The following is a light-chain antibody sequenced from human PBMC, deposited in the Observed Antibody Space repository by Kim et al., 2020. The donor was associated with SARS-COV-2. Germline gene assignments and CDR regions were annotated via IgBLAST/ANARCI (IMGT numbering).Light chain of an antibody. V-gene: IGKV3-15*01. Sequence: EIVMTQSPATLSVSPGERATLSCRASQSVSSNLAWYQQNPGQAPRPLIYGASTRATGIPARSSGSGFGTEFTLTISSLQSEDFAVYYCQQYNNWPPWTFGQGTKVDIK. CDR2: GAS. CDR3: QQYNNWPPWT. J-gene: IGKJ1*01. CDR1: QSVSSN.